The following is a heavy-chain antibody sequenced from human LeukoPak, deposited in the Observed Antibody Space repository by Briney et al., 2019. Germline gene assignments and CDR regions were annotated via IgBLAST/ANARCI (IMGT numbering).Heavy chain of an antibody. CDR3: ARHGPVVTATDAFDL. CDR2: MYPSGST. D-gene: IGHD2-21*02. J-gene: IGHJ3*01. CDR1: GGSINSYF. Sequence: SETLSLTCTVSGGSINSYFWNWIRQPAGKGLEWIGRMYPSGSTNCNPSLKSRVTMSVDTSKNQFSLKLNSVSAADTGVYYCARHGPVVTATDAFDLWGQGTMVTVSS. V-gene: IGHV4-4*07.